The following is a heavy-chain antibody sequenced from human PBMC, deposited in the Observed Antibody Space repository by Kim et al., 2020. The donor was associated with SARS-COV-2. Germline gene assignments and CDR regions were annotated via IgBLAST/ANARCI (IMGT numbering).Heavy chain of an antibody. Sequence: LKSRVTISVDTSKNQFSLKLSSVTAADTAVYYCASYRKTGPGYYYYYMDVWGKGTTVTVSS. V-gene: IGHV4-30-2*05. CDR3: ASYRKTGPGYYYYYMDV. J-gene: IGHJ6*03.